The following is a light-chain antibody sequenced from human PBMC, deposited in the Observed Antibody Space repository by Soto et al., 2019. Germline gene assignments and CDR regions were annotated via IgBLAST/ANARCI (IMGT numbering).Light chain of an antibody. J-gene: IGLJ1*01. CDR3: SSFTSTFTPV. Sequence: QSVLTQPASVSGSPGQSITISCTGTSSDVGAYDYVSWYQQHPGKAPKLLIYDVTTRPSGVSNRFSGSKSGNTASLTISGLETDDEAEYYCSSFTSTFTPVFGTGTKVTV. CDR1: SSDVGAYDY. V-gene: IGLV2-14*03. CDR2: DVT.